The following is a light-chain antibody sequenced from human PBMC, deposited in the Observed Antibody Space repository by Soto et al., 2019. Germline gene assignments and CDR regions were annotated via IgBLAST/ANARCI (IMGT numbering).Light chain of an antibody. CDR3: ISYASINTYV. V-gene: IGLV2-14*01. Sequence: QSALTQPASVSGSPGQSITISCTGTSSDVGGYDYVSWYQQHPVKAPKLMIYDVTNRPSGVSNRFSGSKSGNTASLTISGLQAEDEADYYCISYASINTYVFVTGTKLTVL. J-gene: IGLJ1*01. CDR2: DVT. CDR1: SSDVGGYDY.